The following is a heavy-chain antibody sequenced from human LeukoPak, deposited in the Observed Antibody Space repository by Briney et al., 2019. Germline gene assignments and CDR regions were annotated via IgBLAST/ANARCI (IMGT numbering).Heavy chain of an antibody. CDR2: INHSGGT. D-gene: IGHD3-10*01. CDR1: GGSISSYY. J-gene: IGHJ4*02. CDR3: ARQKITMVRGVPFDY. Sequence: SETLSLTCTVSGGSISSYYWSWIRQPPGKGLEWIGEINHSGGTNYNPSLKSRVTISVDTSKNQFSLKLSSVTAADTAVYYCARQKITMVRGVPFDYWGQGTLVTVSS. V-gene: IGHV4-34*01.